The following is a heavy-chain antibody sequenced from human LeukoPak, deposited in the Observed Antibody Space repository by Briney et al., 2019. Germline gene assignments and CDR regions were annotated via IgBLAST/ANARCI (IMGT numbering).Heavy chain of an antibody. CDR2: IYYSGST. V-gene: IGHV4-31*03. D-gene: IGHD1-26*01. CDR1: GGSISSGGYY. CDR3: ARQSGATGYYGMDV. J-gene: IGHJ6*02. Sequence: TSQTLSLTCTVSGGSISSGGYYWSWIRQHPGKGLEWIGYIYYSGSTYYNPSLKSRVTISVDTSKNQFSLKLSSVTAADTAVYYCARQSGATGYYGMDVWGQGTTVTVSS.